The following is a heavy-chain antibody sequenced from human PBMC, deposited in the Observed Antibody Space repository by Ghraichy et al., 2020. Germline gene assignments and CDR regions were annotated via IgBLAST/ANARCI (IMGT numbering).Heavy chain of an antibody. D-gene: IGHD1-26*01. Sequence: SQTLSLTCAVSGGSISSGAFSWSWIRQPPGKGLEWIGNIHHSGATYHNPSLKSRVTISVDSSKNQFSLKLSSVTAAATAGYYCARNGVGATLYYFDYWGQGTLVTVSS. J-gene: IGHJ4*02. CDR1: GGSISSGAFS. CDR2: IHHSGAT. V-gene: IGHV4-30-2*01. CDR3: ARNGVGATLYYFDY.